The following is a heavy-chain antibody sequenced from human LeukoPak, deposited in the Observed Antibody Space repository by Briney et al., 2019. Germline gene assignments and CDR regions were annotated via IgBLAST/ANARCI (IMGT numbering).Heavy chain of an antibody. J-gene: IGHJ6*03. D-gene: IGHD3-9*01. CDR3: ARDLHPGYFDWSAANGGYYMDV. Sequence: SVKVSCKASGGTFSSYAISWVRQAPGQGLEWMGGIIPIFCTANYAQKFQGRVTITTDESTSTAYMELSSLRSEDTAVYYCARDLHPGYFDWSAANGGYYMDVWGKGTTVTVSS. CDR1: GGTFSSYA. CDR2: IIPIFCTA. V-gene: IGHV1-69*05.